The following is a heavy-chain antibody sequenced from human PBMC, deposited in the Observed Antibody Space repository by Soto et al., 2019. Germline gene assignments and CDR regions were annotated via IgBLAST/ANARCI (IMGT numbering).Heavy chain of an antibody. CDR2: IIPIFGTA. D-gene: IGHD3-10*01. CDR1: GGTFSSYA. V-gene: IGHV1-69*13. Sequence: SVKVSCKASGGTFSSYAISWVRQAPGQGLEWMGGIIPIFGTANYAQKFQGRVTIPADESTSTAYMELSSLRSEDTAVYYCASGKWRDAFDIWGQGTMVTVSS. CDR3: ASGKWRDAFDI. J-gene: IGHJ3*02.